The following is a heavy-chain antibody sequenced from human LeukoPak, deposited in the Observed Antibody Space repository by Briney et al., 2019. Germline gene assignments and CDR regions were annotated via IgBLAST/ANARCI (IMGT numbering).Heavy chain of an antibody. CDR2: ISGSGATA. CDR1: GFTFSSYA. Sequence: GGSLRLSCAASGFTFSSYAMNWVRQAPGKGLEWVSAISGSGATAYYADSVKGRFTISRDNSKNTLYLQMNSLRAEDTAVYYCAKATNFSDSSGYYYWGQGTLVAVSS. J-gene: IGHJ4*02. D-gene: IGHD3-22*01. CDR3: AKATNFSDSSGYYY. V-gene: IGHV3-23*01.